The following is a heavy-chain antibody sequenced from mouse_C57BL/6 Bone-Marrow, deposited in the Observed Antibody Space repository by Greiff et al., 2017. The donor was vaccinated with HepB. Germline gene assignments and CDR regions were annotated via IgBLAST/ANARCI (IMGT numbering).Heavy chain of an antibody. J-gene: IGHJ4*01. CDR2: IDPSDSYT. D-gene: IGHD2-1*01. V-gene: IGHV1-69*01. Sequence: QVQLQQPGAELVMPGASVKLSCKASGYTFTSYWMHWVKQRPGQGLVWIGEIDPSDSYTNYNQKFKGKSTLTVDKSSSTAYMQLSSLTSEDSAVYYCAREGGNYPDYYAMDYWGQGTSVTVSS. CDR1: GYTFTSYW. CDR3: AREGGNYPDYYAMDY.